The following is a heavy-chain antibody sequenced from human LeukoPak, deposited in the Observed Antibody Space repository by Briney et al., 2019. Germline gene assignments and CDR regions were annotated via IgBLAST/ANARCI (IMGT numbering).Heavy chain of an antibody. V-gene: IGHV3-7*01. CDR1: GFTFSSHY. CDR2: IKQDSSDK. CDR3: ARESNNGGDAFDI. Sequence: PGGSLRLSCAGSGFTFSSHYMTWVRQAPGKGLEWVANIKQDSSDKFYVDSVRGRFTISRDNAKNSLYLQMNSLRAEDTAVYYCARESNNGGDAFDIWGQGTMVTVSS. D-gene: IGHD2-8*01. J-gene: IGHJ3*02.